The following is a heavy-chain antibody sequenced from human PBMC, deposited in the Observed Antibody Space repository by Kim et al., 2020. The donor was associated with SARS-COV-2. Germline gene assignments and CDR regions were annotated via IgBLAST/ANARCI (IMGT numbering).Heavy chain of an antibody. J-gene: IGHJ3*02. D-gene: IGHD6-19*01. CDR3: AREKRIAVAASRGDAFDI. V-gene: IGHV1-46*01. CDR2: INPSGGST. CDR1: GYTFTSYY. Sequence: ASVKVSCKASGYTFTSYYMHWVRQAPGQGLEWMGIINPSGGSTSYAQKFQGRVTMTRDTSTSTVYMELSSLRSEDTAVYYCAREKRIAVAASRGDAFDIWGQGTMVTVSS.